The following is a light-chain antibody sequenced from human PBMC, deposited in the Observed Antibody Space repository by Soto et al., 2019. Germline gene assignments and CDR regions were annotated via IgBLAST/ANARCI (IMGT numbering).Light chain of an antibody. CDR1: QSISSSY. CDR3: QQFATSPYT. V-gene: IGKV3-20*01. Sequence: ENVLTQSPGTLSLSPGERATLSCRASQSISSSYLDWYQQKPGQAPTLLIFVAASRATGIPDRFSGSGSGTDFTLTISRLEHEDFAVYYCQQFATSPYTFGQGTNLVIK. J-gene: IGKJ2*01. CDR2: VAA.